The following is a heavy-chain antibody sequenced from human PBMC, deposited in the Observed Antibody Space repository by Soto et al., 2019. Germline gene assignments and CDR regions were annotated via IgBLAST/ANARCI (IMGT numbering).Heavy chain of an antibody. D-gene: IGHD3-9*01. Sequence: SETLSLTCTVSGGSISSGDYYWSWIRQPPGKGLEWIGYIYYSGSTYYNPSLKSRVTISVDTSKNQFSLKLSSVTAADTAVYYCARGRTYYDILTGPYYFDYWGQGTLVTV. CDR1: GGSISSGDYY. J-gene: IGHJ4*02. V-gene: IGHV4-30-4*01. CDR3: ARGRTYYDILTGPYYFDY. CDR2: IYYSGST.